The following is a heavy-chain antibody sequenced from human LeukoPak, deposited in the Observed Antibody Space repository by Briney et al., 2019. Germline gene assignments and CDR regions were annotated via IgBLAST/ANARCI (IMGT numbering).Heavy chain of an antibody. CDR3: ARSYDTNFDY. D-gene: IGHD3-3*01. CDR2: MYYSGST. Sequence: PSETLSLTCTVSGGSVSSYFCSWIRQPPGKGLEWIGYMYYSGSTNYNPSLKSRVTMSVDTSKNQFSLQLNSVAAADTAVYYCARSYDTNFDYWGQGTLVTVSS. V-gene: IGHV4-59*02. J-gene: IGHJ4*02. CDR1: GGSVSSYF.